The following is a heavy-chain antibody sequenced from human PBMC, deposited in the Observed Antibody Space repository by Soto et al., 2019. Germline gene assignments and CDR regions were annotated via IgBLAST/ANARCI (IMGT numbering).Heavy chain of an antibody. CDR2: IIPILGIA. J-gene: IGHJ5*02. V-gene: IGHV1-69*02. CDR1: GGTFSSYT. Sequence: GASVKVSCKASGGTFSSYTISWVRQAPGQGLEWMGRIIPILGIANYAQKFQGRVTITADKSTSTAYMELSSLRSEDTAVYYCARAPSHYYGSGSFNWFDPWGQGTLVTVSS. D-gene: IGHD3-10*01. CDR3: ARAPSHYYGSGSFNWFDP.